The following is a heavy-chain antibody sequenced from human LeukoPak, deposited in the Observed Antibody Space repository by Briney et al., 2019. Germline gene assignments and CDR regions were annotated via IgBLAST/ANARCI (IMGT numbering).Heavy chain of an antibody. CDR2: IIPIFGTA. Sequence: SVKVSCKASGGTFSSYAISWVRQAPGQGLEWMGGIIPIFGTANYAQKFQGRVTITADESTSTVYMELSSLRSEDTAIYYCARGWLAETTVVTPYNYWGQGTLVTVSS. V-gene: IGHV1-69*13. CDR1: GGTFSSYA. CDR3: ARGWLAETTVVTPYNY. J-gene: IGHJ4*02. D-gene: IGHD4-23*01.